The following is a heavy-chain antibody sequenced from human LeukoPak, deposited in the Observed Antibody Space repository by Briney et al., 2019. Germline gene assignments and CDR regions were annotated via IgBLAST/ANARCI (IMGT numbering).Heavy chain of an antibody. J-gene: IGHJ4*02. D-gene: IGHD1-14*01. CDR1: GLTFSNAW. V-gene: IGHV3-15*01. CDR2: IKTKTDGETT. Sequence: TGGSLRLSCAASGLTFSNAWMSWVRQAPGQGLEWVARIKTKTDGETTEYAAPVKGRFTISRDDSKNTLYLQMNSLKSEDTAVYYCTTELDVRPNHYWGQGTLVTVPS. CDR3: TTELDVRPNHY.